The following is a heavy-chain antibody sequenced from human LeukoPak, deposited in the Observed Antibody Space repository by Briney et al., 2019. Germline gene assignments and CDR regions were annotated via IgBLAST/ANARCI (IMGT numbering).Heavy chain of an antibody. CDR3: ARARNDYDSSGFSTLDY. D-gene: IGHD3-22*01. J-gene: IGHJ4*02. CDR2: ISYDGNDK. V-gene: IGHV3-30*03. CDR1: GFPFSNYG. Sequence: GRSLRLSCVASGFPFSNYGMHWVRQAPGKRLEWVAVISYDGNDKYYADSVKGRFTVSRDNSKNTLYLQMNSLRAEDTAVYYCARARNDYDSSGFSTLDYWGQGTLVTVSS.